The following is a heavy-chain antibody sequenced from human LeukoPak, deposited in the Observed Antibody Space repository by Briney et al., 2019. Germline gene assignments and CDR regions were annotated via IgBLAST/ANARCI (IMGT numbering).Heavy chain of an antibody. CDR3: AKDQTVTNRSYWYFDL. CDR2: ISYDGSNK. D-gene: IGHD4-17*01. CDR1: GFTFSSYG. V-gene: IGHV3-30*18. Sequence: GWSLRLSCAASGFTFSSYGMHWVRQAPGKGLEWVAVISYDGSNKYHADSVKGRFTISRDNSKNTLYLQMNSLRAEDTAVYYCAKDQTVTNRSYWYFDLWGRGTLVTVSS. J-gene: IGHJ2*01.